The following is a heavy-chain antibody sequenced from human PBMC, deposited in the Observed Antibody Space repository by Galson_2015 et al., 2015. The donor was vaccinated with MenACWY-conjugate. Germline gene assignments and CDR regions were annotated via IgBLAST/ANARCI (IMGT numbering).Heavy chain of an antibody. D-gene: IGHD2/OR15-2a*01. V-gene: IGHV3-15*01. Sequence: SLRLSCAASGFTFSNAWMTWVRQAPGKGLEWVGRIKSKTHSGTPDYAAPVNGRFTISRDDSRNTVHLEMNGLKAEDTGLYYCTTDYFGQYFFDSWGQGTPVTVSS. CDR3: TTDYFGQYFFDS. CDR2: IKSKTHSGTP. J-gene: IGHJ4*02. CDR1: GFTFSNAW.